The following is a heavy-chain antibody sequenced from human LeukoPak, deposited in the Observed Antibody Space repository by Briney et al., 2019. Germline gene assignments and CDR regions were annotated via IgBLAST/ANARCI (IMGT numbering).Heavy chain of an antibody. J-gene: IGHJ4*02. CDR1: GFTFSSYR. D-gene: IGHD1-1*01. CDR3: ARTLDYYFDY. CDR2: ISTGSSNI. Sequence: PGGSLRLSCAASGFTFSSYRMNWVRQAPGKGLEWVSSISTGSSNIYYADSVKGRFTISRDNAKNPLYLQMNSLRAEDTAVYYCARTLDYYFDYWGQGTLVTVSS. V-gene: IGHV3-21*01.